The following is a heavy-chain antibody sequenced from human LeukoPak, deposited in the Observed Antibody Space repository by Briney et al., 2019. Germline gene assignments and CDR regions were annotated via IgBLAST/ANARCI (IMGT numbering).Heavy chain of an antibody. J-gene: IGHJ6*03. CDR3: ARDPSTGDWGYYYYMDV. CDR1: GYTFTSYG. V-gene: IGHV1-18*01. CDR2: ISAYNGNT. D-gene: IGHD7-27*01. Sequence: GASVKVSCKASGYTFTSYGISWVRQAPGQGLEWMGWISAYNGNTNYAQKFQGRVTMTTDTSTSTAYMELRSLRSDDTAMYYCARDPSTGDWGYYYYMDVWGKGTTVTVSS.